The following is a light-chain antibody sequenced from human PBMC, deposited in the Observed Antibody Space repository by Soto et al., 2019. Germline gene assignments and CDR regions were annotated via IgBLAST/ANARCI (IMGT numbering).Light chain of an antibody. CDR3: ATWDDSLNARGV. J-gene: IGLJ3*02. CDR2: KIN. Sequence: QSVLTQTPSASGTPGQTVTISCSGSRSNIGNNAVSWYQQFPGTAPKLLIYKINQRPSGVPDRFSGSKSGTSASLAISGLQSEDEADYYCATWDDSLNARGVFGGGTKVTVL. CDR1: RSNIGNNA. V-gene: IGLV1-44*01.